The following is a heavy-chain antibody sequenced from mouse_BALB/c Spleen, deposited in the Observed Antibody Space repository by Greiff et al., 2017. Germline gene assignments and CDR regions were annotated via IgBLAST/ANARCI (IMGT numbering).Heavy chain of an antibody. J-gene: IGHJ4*01. CDR2: IWSGGST. Sequence: VQLQQSGPGLVQPSQSLSITCTVSGFSLTSYGVHWVRQSPGKGLEWLGVIWSGGSTDYNAAFISRLSISKDNSKSQVFFKMNSLQANDTAIYYCARKPVPYYYAMDYWGQGTSVTVSS. CDR1: GFSLTSYG. CDR3: ARKPVPYYYAMDY. V-gene: IGHV2-2*02.